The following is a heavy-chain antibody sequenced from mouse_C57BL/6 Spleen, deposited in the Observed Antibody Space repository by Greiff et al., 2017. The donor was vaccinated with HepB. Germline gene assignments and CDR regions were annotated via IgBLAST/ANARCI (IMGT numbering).Heavy chain of an antibody. CDR2: ISSGSSTI. CDR3: ARWGDYDPWFAY. J-gene: IGHJ3*01. D-gene: IGHD2-4*01. V-gene: IGHV5-17*01. CDR1: GFTFSDYG. Sequence: EVHLVESGGGLVKPGGSLKLSCAASGFTFSDYGMHWVRQAPEKGLEWVAYISSGSSTIYYADTVKGRFTISRDNAKNTLFLQMTSLRSEDTAMYYCARWGDYDPWFAYWGQGTLVTVSA.